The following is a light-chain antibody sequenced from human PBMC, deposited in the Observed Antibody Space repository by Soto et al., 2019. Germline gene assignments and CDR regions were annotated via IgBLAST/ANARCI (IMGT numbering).Light chain of an antibody. CDR2: DAS. J-gene: IGKJ5*01. CDR3: QQRSSWPS. CDR1: QSVSSY. Sequence: EIVLTQSPATLSLSPGERATLCCRASQSVSSYLAWYQQKPGQAPRLLIYDASTRATGIPARFSGSGSGTDFTLTISSLEPEDFAVYHCQQRSSWPSFGQGTRLEIK. V-gene: IGKV3-11*01.